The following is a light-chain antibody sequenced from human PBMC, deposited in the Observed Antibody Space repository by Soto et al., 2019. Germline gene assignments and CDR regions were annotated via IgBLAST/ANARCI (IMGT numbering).Light chain of an antibody. CDR3: ATWDGSLPGEV. V-gene: IGLV1-51*01. J-gene: IGLJ2*01. Sequence: QSVLTQSPSVSAAPGQKVTISCSGSSSNIGNNYVSWYQQLPGTAPKLLIYDNNKRPSGIPDRFSGSKSRTSGTLDITGLQTGDEADYYCATWDGSLPGEVFGGGTKLTVL. CDR1: SSNIGNNY. CDR2: DNN.